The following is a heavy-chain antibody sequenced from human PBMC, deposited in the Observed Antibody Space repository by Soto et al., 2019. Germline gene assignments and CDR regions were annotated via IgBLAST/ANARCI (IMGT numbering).Heavy chain of an antibody. CDR3: ARDMELVPGLDY. CDR1: GFTFSSYA. V-gene: IGHV3-30-3*01. J-gene: IGHJ4*02. CDR2: ISYDGSNK. D-gene: IGHD6-13*01. Sequence: GGSLGLSCAASGFTFSSYAMHWVRQAPGKGLEWVAVISYDGSNKYYADSVKGRFTISRDNSKNTLYLQMNSLRAEDTAVYYCARDMELVPGLDYWGQGTLVTVSS.